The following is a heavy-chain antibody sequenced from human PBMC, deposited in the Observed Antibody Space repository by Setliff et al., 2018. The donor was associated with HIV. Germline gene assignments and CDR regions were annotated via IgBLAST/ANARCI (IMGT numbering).Heavy chain of an antibody. J-gene: IGHJ3*02. D-gene: IGHD2-15*01. CDR1: GYTFTSYY. CDR3: ARGGPSPALTLKLTDAFDI. CDR2: INPTGGST. Sequence: ASVKVSCKASGYTFTSYYMHWVRQAPGQGLEWMGIINPTGGSTSYAQNFQGRVTMTRDTSTSTVYMELSSLRSEDTAVYYCARGGPSPALTLKLTDAFDIWGQGTMVTVSS. V-gene: IGHV1-46*01.